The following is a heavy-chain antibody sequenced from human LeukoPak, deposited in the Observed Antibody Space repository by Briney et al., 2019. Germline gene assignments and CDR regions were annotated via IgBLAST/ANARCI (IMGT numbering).Heavy chain of an antibody. CDR3: AADVPTHGAGGLDF. CDR2: VKSKTDGGTT. CDR1: GFTFSNAW. V-gene: IGHV3-15*01. D-gene: IGHD3-10*01. J-gene: IGHJ4*02. Sequence: PGGSLRLSCAASGFTFSNAWMNWVRQAPGKGLEWVGRVKSKTDGGTTDHTAPVKGRFSISRDDSKNTLYLQMNSLKTEDTAVYYCAADVPTHGAGGLDFWGQGTLVTVSS.